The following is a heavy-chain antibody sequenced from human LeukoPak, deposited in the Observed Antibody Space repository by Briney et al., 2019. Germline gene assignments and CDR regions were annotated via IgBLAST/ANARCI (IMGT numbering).Heavy chain of an antibody. CDR2: INAGMGNT. D-gene: IGHD3-3*01. Sequence: SVNVSCKASGYTFTSYAMHWVRQAPGQRREWMGWINAGMGNTKYPQKFQGRVTITRDPSASTAYMELSSMRAEDMAVYYCARGGITIFGVVISHFDYWGQGTLVTVSS. V-gene: IGHV1-3*03. CDR3: ARGGITIFGVVISHFDY. CDR1: GYTFTSYA. J-gene: IGHJ4*02.